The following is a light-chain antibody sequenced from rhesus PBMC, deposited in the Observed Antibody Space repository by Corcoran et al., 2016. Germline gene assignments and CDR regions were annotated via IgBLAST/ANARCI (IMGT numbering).Light chain of an antibody. V-gene: IGKV1-43*02. CDR2: AAS. Sequence: DIQMTQSPSSLSASAGDTVTTTCRASQGISTYLNWYQQKPGKAPKRLIYAASSLESGVPSRFSGSGSGTEFTLTISSLQPEDFATYYCQQYNSRPFTFGPGTKLDIK. CDR1: QGISTY. CDR3: QQYNSRPFT. J-gene: IGKJ3*01.